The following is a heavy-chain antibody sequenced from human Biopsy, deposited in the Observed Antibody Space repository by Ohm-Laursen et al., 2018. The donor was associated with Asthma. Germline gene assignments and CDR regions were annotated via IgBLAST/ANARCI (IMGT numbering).Heavy chain of an antibody. V-gene: IGHV7-4-1*02. CDR3: ARVQRDFSTGYFTFDN. Sequence: SSVKVSCKASGYNFIRHSLSWVRQAPGQGPEWMGWIHTNTGNPTYAHGFTGRYVFSLDTSVSTAYLQISRLKSEDTAVYYCARVQRDFSTGYFTFDNWGQGTLVTVSS. CDR2: IHTNTGNP. J-gene: IGHJ4*02. D-gene: IGHD3/OR15-3a*01. CDR1: GYNFIRHS.